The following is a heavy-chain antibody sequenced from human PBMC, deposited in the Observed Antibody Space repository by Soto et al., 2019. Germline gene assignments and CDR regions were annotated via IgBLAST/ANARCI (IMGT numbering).Heavy chain of an antibody. CDR2: IYYGGST. CDR1: SISTDL. D-gene: IGHD3-16*01. V-gene: IGHV4-59*08. Sequence: SISTDLWCCIRQSQGKGLEWIGFIYYGGSTNYNPSLKSRVTISVDTPKNQFSLKLSSVTAADTAVYYCARRWGDYFDYWGQGTLVTVS. J-gene: IGHJ4*02. CDR3: ARRWGDYFDY.